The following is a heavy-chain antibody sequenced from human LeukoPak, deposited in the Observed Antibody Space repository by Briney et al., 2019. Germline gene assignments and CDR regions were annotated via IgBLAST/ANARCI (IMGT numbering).Heavy chain of an antibody. Sequence: SETLSLTCAVYGGSFSGYYWSWIRQPPGKGLEWIGEINHSGSTNYNPSLKSRVTISVDTSKNQFSLKLSSVTAADTAVYYCARVLGDYHGMDVWGQGTTVTVSS. CDR1: GGSFSGYY. CDR3: ARVLGDYHGMDV. V-gene: IGHV4-34*01. D-gene: IGHD2-15*01. CDR2: INHSGST. J-gene: IGHJ6*02.